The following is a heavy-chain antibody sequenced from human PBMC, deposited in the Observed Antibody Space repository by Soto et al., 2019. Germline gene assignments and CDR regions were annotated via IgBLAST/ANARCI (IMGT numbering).Heavy chain of an antibody. CDR3: ASSYDFWSGDPHPFDY. Sequence: QVQLVESGGGVVQPGRSLRLSCAASGFTFSTYAMHWVRQAPGKGLEWVAAISYDGSSKYYADSVKGRFTISRENSKNTLYLQMNSLRAEDTAVYDCASSYDFWSGDPHPFDYWGQGTLVTVSS. V-gene: IGHV3-30-3*01. CDR1: GFTFSTYA. D-gene: IGHD3-3*01. CDR2: ISYDGSSK. J-gene: IGHJ4*02.